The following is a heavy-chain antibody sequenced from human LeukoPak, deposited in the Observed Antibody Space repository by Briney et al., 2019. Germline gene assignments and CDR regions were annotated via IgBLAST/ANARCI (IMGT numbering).Heavy chain of an antibody. CDR2: INYSGRT. CDR1: GDSNSNYY. CDR3: SVRRYYFNNSGYYHAEYFQH. D-gene: IGHD3-22*01. V-gene: IGHV4-59*08. J-gene: IGHJ1*01. Sequence: PSETLSLTCSVSGDSNSNYYWSWIRQPPGKGLEWIGYINYSGRTDYNPSLKSRVTISVDTSKNQFSLKLSSVTAADTAVYYCSVRRYYFNNSGYYHAEYFQHWGQGTLVTVSS.